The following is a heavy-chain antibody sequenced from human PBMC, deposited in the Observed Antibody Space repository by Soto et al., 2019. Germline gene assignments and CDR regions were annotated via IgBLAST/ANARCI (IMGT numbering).Heavy chain of an antibody. CDR2: ISGSGSTT. D-gene: IGHD2-2*01. CDR3: AKTAAPRGAYYFDY. CDR1: GFTFSNYA. V-gene: IGHV3-23*01. Sequence: EVQLLDSGGGLVQPGGSLRLSCAASGFTFSNYAMSWVRQAPGKGLAWVSSISGSGSTTYYTDSVKGRFTISRDNSKSTLSLQMASLRAEDTAIYYCAKTAAPRGAYYFDYWGQGTLLTVSS. J-gene: IGHJ4*02.